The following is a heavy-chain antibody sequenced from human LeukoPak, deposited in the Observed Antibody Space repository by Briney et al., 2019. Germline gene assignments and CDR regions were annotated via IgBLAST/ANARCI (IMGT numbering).Heavy chain of an antibody. CDR1: GYTFTSYG. J-gene: IGHJ3*02. D-gene: IGHD3-22*01. V-gene: IGHV1-46*01. Sequence: ASVKVSCKASGYTFTSYGISWVRQAPGQGLEWMGIINPSGGSTSYAQKFQGRVTMTRDTSTSTVYMELSSLRSEDTAVYYCALASYYYDSSGYFGDAFDIWGQGTMVTVSS. CDR2: INPSGGST. CDR3: ALASYYYDSSGYFGDAFDI.